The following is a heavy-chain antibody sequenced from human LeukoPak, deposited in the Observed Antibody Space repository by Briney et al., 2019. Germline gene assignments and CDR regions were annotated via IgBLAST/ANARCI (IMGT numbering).Heavy chain of an antibody. Sequence: PGGSLRLSCAASGFPFSSYSMNWVRQAPGEGLEWVSYISSSRTTSCADSVKGRFTISRDNAKNSLYLQMNSLRAEDTAVYYCARDLEGSGSFYRPSYDYWGQGTLVTVSS. J-gene: IGHJ4*02. V-gene: IGHV3-48*01. CDR2: ISSSRTT. CDR3: ARDLEGSGSFYRPSYDY. CDR1: GFPFSSYS. D-gene: IGHD3-10*01.